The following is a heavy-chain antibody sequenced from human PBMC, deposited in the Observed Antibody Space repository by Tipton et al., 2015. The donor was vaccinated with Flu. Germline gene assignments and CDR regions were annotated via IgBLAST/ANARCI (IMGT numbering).Heavy chain of an antibody. CDR3: ARERGYNSGFSRFDT. J-gene: IGHJ5*02. D-gene: IGHD6-19*01. CDR1: GGSISSGGYS. CDR2: IYHSGTT. V-gene: IGHV4-30-2*01. Sequence: TLSLTCSVSGGSISSGGYSWTWIRQPPGKGLEWVGYIYHSGTTYYNPSLKSRVIIPGDRSNNQFSLKLSSVTAADTAVYYCARERGYNSGFSRFDTWGQGTLVTVSS.